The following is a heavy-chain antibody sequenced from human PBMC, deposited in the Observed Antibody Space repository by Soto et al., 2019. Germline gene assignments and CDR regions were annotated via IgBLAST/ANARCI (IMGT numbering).Heavy chain of an antibody. CDR3: ARARRYCSGGSCYSRGYSSGMAV. J-gene: IGHJ6*02. Sequence: SETLSLTCAVYGGSFSGYYWSWIRQPPGKGLEWIGEINHSGSTNYNPSLKSRVTISVDTSKNQFSLKLSSVTAADTAVYYCARARRYCSGGSCYSRGYSSGMAVWGQGTTVTVSS. V-gene: IGHV4-34*01. CDR1: GGSFSGYY. CDR2: INHSGST. D-gene: IGHD2-15*01.